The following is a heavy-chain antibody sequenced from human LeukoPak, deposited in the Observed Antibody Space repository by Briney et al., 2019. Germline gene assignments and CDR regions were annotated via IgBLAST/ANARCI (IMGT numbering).Heavy chain of an antibody. CDR3: ARDTAAALDY. Sequence: GGSLRLSCAASGFTFTDHYMDWVRQAPGKGLEWVARITNTPNNYASQYAASVRGRFTISRDDSKGSLFLQMNSLKTEDTAIYYCARDTAAALDYWGQGTLVNVSS. V-gene: IGHV3-72*01. CDR2: ITNTPNNYAS. J-gene: IGHJ4*02. CDR1: GFTFTDHY. D-gene: IGHD6-6*01.